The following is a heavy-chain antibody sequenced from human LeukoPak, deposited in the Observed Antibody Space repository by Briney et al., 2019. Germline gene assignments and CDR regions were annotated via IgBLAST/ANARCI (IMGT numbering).Heavy chain of an antibody. J-gene: IGHJ4*02. CDR2: IYTSGST. V-gene: IGHV4-4*07. CDR3: VRVXXVRGAXDXXFDY. CDR1: GVSISSYY. Sequence: SGTLSLTCTVSGVSISSYYWSWIRQPAGKGLEWVGRIYTSGSTNYNPSLKSRVTMSVDTSKNQFSLKLSSVTAADTAVYYCVRVXXVRGAXDXXFDYWGQGTLVTVSS. D-gene: IGHD3-10*01.